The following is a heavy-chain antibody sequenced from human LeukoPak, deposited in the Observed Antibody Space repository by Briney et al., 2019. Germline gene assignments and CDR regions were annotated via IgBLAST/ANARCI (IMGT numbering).Heavy chain of an antibody. V-gene: IGHV3-23*01. CDR2: IGSSGSTT. D-gene: IGHD6-19*01. CDR3: AKLGGGVTVTGLRYFDY. J-gene: IGHJ4*02. Sequence: GGSLRLSCAASGFTFSNYGLSWVRQAPGKGLEWVSGIGSSGSTTYYADSVKGRFTIPRDNSKNTLYLQMNSLRAEDTAVYYCAKLGGGVTVTGLRYFDYWGQGTLVTVSS. CDR1: GFTFSNYG.